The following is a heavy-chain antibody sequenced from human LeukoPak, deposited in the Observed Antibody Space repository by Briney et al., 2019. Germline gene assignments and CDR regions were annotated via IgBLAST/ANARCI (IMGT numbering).Heavy chain of an antibody. CDR2: ISGSGGST. V-gene: IGHV3-23*01. D-gene: IGHD6-6*01. J-gene: IGHJ4*02. CDR3: AKGFFASSPFPLDY. CDR1: GFTFSSHA. Sequence: GGSLKLSCAVSGFTFSSHAMGWVRQAPGKGLEWVSSISGSGGSTYFADFVKGRFNLSRESSKNSLYLQMNSLRADDTAVYYCAKGFFASSPFPLDYWGQGTLVTVSS.